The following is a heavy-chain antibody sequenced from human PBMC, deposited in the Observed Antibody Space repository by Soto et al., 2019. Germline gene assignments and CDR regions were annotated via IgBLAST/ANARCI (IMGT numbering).Heavy chain of an antibody. J-gene: IGHJ4*02. CDR3: AARPGGILTGYYKAVDY. CDR2: IVVGSGNT. Sequence: SVKVSCKASGFTFTSSAMQWVRQARGQRLEWIGWIVVGSGNTNYAQKFQERVTITRDMSTSTAYMELSSLRSEDTAVYYCAARPGGILTGYYKAVDYWGQGTLVTGSS. D-gene: IGHD3-9*01. CDR1: GFTFTSSA. V-gene: IGHV1-58*02.